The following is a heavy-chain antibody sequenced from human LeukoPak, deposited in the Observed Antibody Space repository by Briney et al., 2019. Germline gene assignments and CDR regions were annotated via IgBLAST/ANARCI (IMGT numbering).Heavy chain of an antibody. J-gene: IGHJ4*02. CDR1: GLTVSGNY. CDR3: ARESVTSGWYLY. CDR2: IYKEGNT. V-gene: IGHV3-53*01. D-gene: IGHD6-19*01. Sequence: GGSLRLSCAASGLTVSGNYMSWVRQAPGKGLQWVSTIYKEGNTFYADSVRGRFTLSRDNSKNTLYLQMNSLRAEDTAIYYCARESVTSGWYLYWGQGTLVTVSS.